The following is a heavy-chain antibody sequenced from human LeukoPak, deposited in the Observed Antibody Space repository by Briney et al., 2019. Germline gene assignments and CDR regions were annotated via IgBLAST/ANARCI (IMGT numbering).Heavy chain of an antibody. V-gene: IGHV3-30-3*01. CDR1: GFTFSSYA. CDR3: ARVRPDFYYDILTGGMDV. CDR2: ISYDGSNK. Sequence: GGSLRLSCAASGFTFSSYAMHWVRQAPGKGLEWVAVISYDGSNKYYADSVKGRFTISRDNSKNTLYLQMNSLRAEDTAVYYCARVRPDFYYDILTGGMDVWGQGTTVTVSS. J-gene: IGHJ6*02. D-gene: IGHD3-9*01.